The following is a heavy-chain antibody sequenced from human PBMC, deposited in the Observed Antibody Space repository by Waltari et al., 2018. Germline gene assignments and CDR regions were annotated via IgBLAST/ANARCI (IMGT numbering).Heavy chain of an antibody. J-gene: IGHJ6*02. D-gene: IGHD3-16*01. V-gene: IGHV3-74*01. CDR2: INNDGSIF. Sequence: DVQVVESGGGLVRPGGSLRLSCIGSGFNFSNYFIHWVRQAPGEGPVGVERINNDGSIFNEADSVKGRFRSSRDNAKSTLYLEMNRLRAEDTAVYYCAKDEGNLIAPTFGMDGWGHGTTVIVS. CDR3: AKDEGNLIAPTFGMDG. CDR1: GFNFSNYF.